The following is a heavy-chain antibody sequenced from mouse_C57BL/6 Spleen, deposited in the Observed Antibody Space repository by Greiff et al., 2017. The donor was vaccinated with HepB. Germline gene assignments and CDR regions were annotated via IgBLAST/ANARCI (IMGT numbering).Heavy chain of an antibody. CDR2: IDPETGGT. CDR1: GYTFTDYE. CDR3: TRGGGN. Sequence: VKLVESGAELVRPGASVTLSCKASGYTFTDYEMHWVKQTPVHGLEWIGAIDPETGGTAYNQKFKGKAILTADKSSSTAYMELRSLTSEDSAVYYCTRGGGNWGQGTTLTVSS. J-gene: IGHJ2*01. V-gene: IGHV1-15*01.